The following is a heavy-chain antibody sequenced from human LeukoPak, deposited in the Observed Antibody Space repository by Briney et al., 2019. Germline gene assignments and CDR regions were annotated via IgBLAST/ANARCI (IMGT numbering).Heavy chain of an antibody. CDR3: AKKTSSGWFTFDY. J-gene: IGHJ4*02. CDR2: IRNKDRNYDT. CDR1: EFTLSNHY. V-gene: IGHV3-72*01. Sequence: GGSLRLSCAASEFTLSNHYMNWVRQAPGKGLEWVARIRNKDRNYDTQYAASVKGRFTISRDDSKNSLYLQMNSLRAEDTAVYYCAKKTSSGWFTFDYWGQGTLVTVSS. D-gene: IGHD6-19*01.